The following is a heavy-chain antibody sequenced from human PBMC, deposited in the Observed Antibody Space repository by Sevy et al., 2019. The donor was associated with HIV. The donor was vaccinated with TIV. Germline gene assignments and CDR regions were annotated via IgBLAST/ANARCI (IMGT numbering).Heavy chain of an antibody. Sequence: GGSLRLSCAASGLIFSNYEMNWVRQTPGKGLEWVSYISGGGTTIYYADSVKGRFTISRDNTKNSLYLHMTSLRAEDAALYYSARDPSDFYNAFDIWGQGTMVTVSS. J-gene: IGHJ3*02. D-gene: IGHD2-21*02. CDR3: ARDPSDFYNAFDI. CDR2: ISGGGTTI. V-gene: IGHV3-48*03. CDR1: GLIFSNYE.